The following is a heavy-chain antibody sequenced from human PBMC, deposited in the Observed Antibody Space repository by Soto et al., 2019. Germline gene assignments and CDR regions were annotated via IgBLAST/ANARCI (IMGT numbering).Heavy chain of an antibody. Sequence: WASVKVSCKASGYTFTSYGISWVRQAPGQGLEWMGWISAYNGNTNYAQKLQGRVTMTTDTSTSTAYMELRSLRSDDTAVYYCAREGITGTTSHYYYYGMDVWGQGTTVTVSS. CDR2: ISAYNGNT. J-gene: IGHJ6*02. D-gene: IGHD1-7*01. CDR1: GYTFTSYG. CDR3: AREGITGTTSHYYYYGMDV. V-gene: IGHV1-18*01.